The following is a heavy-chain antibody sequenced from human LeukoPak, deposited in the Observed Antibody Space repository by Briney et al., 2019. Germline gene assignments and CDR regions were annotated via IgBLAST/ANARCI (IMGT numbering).Heavy chain of an antibody. CDR1: GFTFSNYS. V-gene: IGHV3-23*01. Sequence: GGSLRLSCAASGFTFSNYSMNWVRQAPGKGLEWVSAITGTGGSTYYSASVKGRFTISRDNSKNTLYLQMSSLRAEDTAMYYCAKVRDSRDWYKDAFDIWGQGTMVTVSS. J-gene: IGHJ3*02. CDR3: AKVRDSRDWYKDAFDI. D-gene: IGHD6-19*01. CDR2: ITGTGGST.